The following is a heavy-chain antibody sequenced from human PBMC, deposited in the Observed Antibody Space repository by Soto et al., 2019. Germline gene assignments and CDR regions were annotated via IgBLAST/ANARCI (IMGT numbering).Heavy chain of an antibody. CDR1: GFSLPNTGVT. Sequence: SGPTLVNRTQTLTLTCTFSGFSLPNTGVTVGWIRRPPGKAMGWLALMYWHDDKRYNPSLRNRLTIAEDASKNRVVLTLANVGPVDTATYFCAHSHFEILTGPFDSGCRGTLVTVSS. V-gene: IGHV2-5*01. D-gene: IGHD3-9*01. J-gene: IGHJ5*01. CDR2: MYWHDDK. CDR3: AHSHFEILTGPFDS.